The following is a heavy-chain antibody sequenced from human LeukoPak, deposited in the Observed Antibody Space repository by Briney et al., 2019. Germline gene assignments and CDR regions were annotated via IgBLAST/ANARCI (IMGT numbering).Heavy chain of an antibody. CDR3: ARDGGSYLQPTDY. V-gene: IGHV3-23*01. CDR1: GFTFTTYA. CDR2: ITGSGDST. D-gene: IGHD1-26*01. Sequence: PGGSLRLSCAASGFTFTTYAMSWVRQTPGKGLEWVSSITGSGDSTYYADSVKGRFTISRDNSKNTLYLQMNSLGAEDTAVYHCARDGGSYLQPTDYWGQGTLVTVSS. J-gene: IGHJ4*02.